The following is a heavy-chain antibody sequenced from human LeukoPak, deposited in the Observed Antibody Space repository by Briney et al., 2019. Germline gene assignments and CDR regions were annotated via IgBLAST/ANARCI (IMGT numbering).Heavy chain of an antibody. D-gene: IGHD3-16*01. J-gene: IGHJ5*02. Sequence: SETLSLTCTVSGGSITSTDYYWGWIRQPPGKGLEWIGSIYYSGSTYYNASFMSRVTISLDMSKNQFSLKLTSVTAADTAVYYCATRRWLNDLLGGKNNWFDPWGQATLVTVSS. CDR2: IYYSGST. CDR3: ATRRWLNDLLGGKNNWFDP. CDR1: GGSITSTDYY. V-gene: IGHV4-39*07.